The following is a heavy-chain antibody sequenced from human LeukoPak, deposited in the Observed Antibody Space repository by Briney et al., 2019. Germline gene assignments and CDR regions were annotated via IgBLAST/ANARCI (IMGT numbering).Heavy chain of an antibody. CDR1: GYTFTGYY. V-gene: IGHV1-8*03. D-gene: IGHD2-2*02. CDR2: INPNSGNT. J-gene: IGHJ4*02. CDR3: ARGNTPPGDFDY. Sequence: ASVKVSCKASGYTFTGYYMHWVRQAPGQGLEWMGWINPNSGNTGYAQKFQGRVTITRNTSISTAYMELSSLRSEDTAVYYCARGNTPPGDFDYWGQGTLVTVSS.